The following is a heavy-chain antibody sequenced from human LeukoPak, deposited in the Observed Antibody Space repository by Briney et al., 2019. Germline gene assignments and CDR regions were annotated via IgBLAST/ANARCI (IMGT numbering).Heavy chain of an antibody. CDR1: GFTFSSYA. Sequence: GGSLRLSCAASGFTFSSYAMSWVRQAPGKGLEWVSAISGSGGSTYYADSVKGRFTISRDNSKNTLYLQMNSLRAEDTAVYYCQVPPQPNYYYYGMDVWGQGTTVTVSS. J-gene: IGHJ6*02. D-gene: IGHD1-1*01. V-gene: IGHV3-23*01. CDR3: QVPPQPNYYYYGMDV. CDR2: ISGSGGST.